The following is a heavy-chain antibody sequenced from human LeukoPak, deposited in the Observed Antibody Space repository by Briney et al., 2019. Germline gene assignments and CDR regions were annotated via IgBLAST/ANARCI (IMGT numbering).Heavy chain of an antibody. V-gene: IGHV5-51*01. J-gene: IGHJ4*02. CDR1: GYSFITYW. Sequence: GESLMISCKTSGYSFITYWIGWVRQMPGKGLEWMGVIFPPDSETRYNPSFQGQVTISADKSIKTVYLELNSLKASDTAIYYCARRTEKAAAGIRTFDYWGQGTLVTVSS. CDR3: ARRTEKAAAGIRTFDY. CDR2: IFPPDSET. D-gene: IGHD6-13*01.